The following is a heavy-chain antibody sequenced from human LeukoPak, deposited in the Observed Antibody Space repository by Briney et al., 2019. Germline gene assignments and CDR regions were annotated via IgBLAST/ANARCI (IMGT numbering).Heavy chain of an antibody. D-gene: IGHD4-17*01. J-gene: IGHJ4*02. CDR3: ARERLYGPSALDY. CDR2: IKDDGSQK. V-gene: IGHV3-7*01. Sequence: GGSLRLSCAASEFSFSTYWMSWVRQAPGKGLERVASIKDDGSQKNYVDSVRGRFTISRDNAKNSLHLQMNSLRDEDTAVYYCARERLYGPSALDYWGQGTLVTVSS. CDR1: EFSFSTYW.